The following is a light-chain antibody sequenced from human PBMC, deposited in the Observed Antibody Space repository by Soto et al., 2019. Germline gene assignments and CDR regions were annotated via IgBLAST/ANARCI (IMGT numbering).Light chain of an antibody. J-gene: IGKJ5*01. CDR3: QQYGSSPSIT. Sequence: EVLLSQCPANLSLSPGERATLSCRASQSVSSSYLAWYQQKPGQAPRLLIYGASSRATGIPDRFSGSGSGTDFTLTISRLESEDFAVYYCQQYGSSPSITFGQGTRLEIK. V-gene: IGKV3-20*01. CDR2: GAS. CDR1: QSVSSSY.